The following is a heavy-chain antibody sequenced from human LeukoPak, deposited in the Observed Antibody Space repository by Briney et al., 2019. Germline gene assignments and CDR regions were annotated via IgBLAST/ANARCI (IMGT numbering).Heavy chain of an antibody. CDR1: RFTFSSYA. CDR3: ARAPPTVVHMDV. CDR2: ISGSGGST. V-gene: IGHV3-23*01. J-gene: IGHJ6*03. D-gene: IGHD2-15*01. Sequence: PGGSLRLSCAASRFTFSSYAMSWVRQAPGKGLEWVSTISGSGGSTYYADSVKGRFTISRDNAKNSLYLQMNSLRAEDTAVYYCARAPPTVVHMDVWGKGTTVTISS.